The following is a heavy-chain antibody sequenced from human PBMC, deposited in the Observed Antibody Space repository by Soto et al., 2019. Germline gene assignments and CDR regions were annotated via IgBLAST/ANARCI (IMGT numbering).Heavy chain of an antibody. CDR2: MNPINGAT. J-gene: IGHJ6*02. CDR3: GRGPSPPAPAGRTPYYHAMDV. V-gene: IGHV1-8*02. Sequence: ASVKVSCKASGYDFTADDINWVRQASGQGLEWMGWMNPINGATGSARRFQGRVSMTRNTATGTAYLELTSLRYDDSAVYYSGRGPSPPAPAGRTPYYHAMDVWGQGTTVTVSS. CDR1: GYDFTADD. D-gene: IGHD6-6*01.